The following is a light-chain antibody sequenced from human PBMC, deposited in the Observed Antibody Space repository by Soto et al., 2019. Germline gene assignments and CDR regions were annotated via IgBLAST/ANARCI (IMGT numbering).Light chain of an antibody. CDR2: NVS. Sequence: QSVLTQPASVSGSPGQSITISCTGTSSDVGGYNYVSWYQQHPGKAPKLMIYNVSNRPSGASNRFSGSKSGNTASLTISGLQAEDEGHYYCSSFTSTNTVLFGGGTKLTVL. CDR3: SSFTSTNTVL. J-gene: IGLJ2*01. CDR1: SSDVGGYNY. V-gene: IGLV2-14*01.